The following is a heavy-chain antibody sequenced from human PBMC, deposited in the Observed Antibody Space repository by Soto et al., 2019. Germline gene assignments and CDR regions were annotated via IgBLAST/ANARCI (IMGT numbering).Heavy chain of an antibody. D-gene: IGHD3-16*01. J-gene: IGHJ6*01. CDR2: INPNSGGT. V-gene: IGHV1-2*02. Sequence: ASVKVSCKASGYTFTGYYMHWVRQAPGQGLEWMGWINPNSGGTNYAQKFQGRVTMTRDTSISTAYMELSRLRSDDTAVYYCARDIDLGNYYYGMDVWGQGTTVIVSS. CDR1: GYTFTGYY. CDR3: ARDIDLGNYYYGMDV.